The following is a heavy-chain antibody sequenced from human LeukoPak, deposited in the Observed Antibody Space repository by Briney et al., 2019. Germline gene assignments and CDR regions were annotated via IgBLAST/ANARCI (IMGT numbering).Heavy chain of an antibody. V-gene: IGHV3-23*01. CDR1: GFTFSKYA. D-gene: IGHD5-18*01. CDR2: INSRGGST. J-gene: IGHJ4*02. CDR3: AKALYTAEDY. Sequence: TGGSLRLSWAASGFTFSKYAMSWVRQAPGKGLEWVSTINSRGGSTYYSDSVKGRFTISRDNSKNTLYMQMNSLGAEDTALYYCAKALYTAEDYWGQGTLVTVSS.